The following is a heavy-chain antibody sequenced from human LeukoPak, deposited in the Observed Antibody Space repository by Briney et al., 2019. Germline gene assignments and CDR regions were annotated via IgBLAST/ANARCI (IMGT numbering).Heavy chain of an antibody. CDR1: GYRFTNYW. V-gene: IGHV5-51*01. CDR2: IYPGDSDS. Sequence: GESLKIPCKGSGYRFTNYWIGWVRQMPGKGLEWMGIIYPGDSDSRYSPSFQGQVTFSADKSISTAYLQWSSLKASDTAMYYCARLSSSSSSGGFDYWGQGTLVTVSS. J-gene: IGHJ4*02. CDR3: ARLSSSSSSGGFDY. D-gene: IGHD6-6*01.